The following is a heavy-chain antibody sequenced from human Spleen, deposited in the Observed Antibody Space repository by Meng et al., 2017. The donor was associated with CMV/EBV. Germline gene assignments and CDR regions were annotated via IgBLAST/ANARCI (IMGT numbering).Heavy chain of an antibody. CDR2: VLCSGTN. D-gene: IGHD2-15*01. Sequence: GTSSGYTYYWTFIHQATGKELRWIRDVLCSGTNFYNPSLRSRVSISVDMANYRFSLRLTSVAAADAAVYFCVRDEAGGSLYNWFDPWGQGTLVTVSS. J-gene: IGHJ5*02. CDR1: GTSSGYTYY. V-gene: IGHV4-39*07. CDR3: VRDEAGGSLYNWFDP.